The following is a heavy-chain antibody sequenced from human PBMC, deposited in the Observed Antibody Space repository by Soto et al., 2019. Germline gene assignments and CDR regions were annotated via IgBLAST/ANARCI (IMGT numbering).Heavy chain of an antibody. Sequence: GGSLRLSCAASGFTISTYWMSWVRQAPGKGLEWVAHVKQDGTETYYVDSVKGRFTISRDNAKNLLYLQMNSLRAEDTAVFYCARAVATGAEYWGQGTLVTVSS. CDR2: VKQDGTET. D-gene: IGHD6-19*01. V-gene: IGHV3-7*03. CDR3: ARAVATGAEY. J-gene: IGHJ4*02. CDR1: GFTISTYW.